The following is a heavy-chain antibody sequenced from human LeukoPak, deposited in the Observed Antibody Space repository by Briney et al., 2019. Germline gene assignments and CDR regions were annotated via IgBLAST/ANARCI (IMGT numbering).Heavy chain of an antibody. V-gene: IGHV3-23*01. CDR2: ISGSGGST. J-gene: IGHJ4*02. CDR3: AKDGGSYYYDSSGYYADY. D-gene: IGHD3-22*01. Sequence: GGPLRLSCAASEFTFSSYAMSWVRQAPGKGLEWVSAISGSGGSTYYADSVKGRFTISRDNSKNTLYLQMNSLRAEDTAVYYCAKDGGSYYYDSSGYYADYWGQGTLVTVSS. CDR1: EFTFSSYA.